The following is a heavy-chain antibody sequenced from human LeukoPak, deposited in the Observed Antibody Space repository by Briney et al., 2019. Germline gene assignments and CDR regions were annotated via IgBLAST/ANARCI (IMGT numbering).Heavy chain of an antibody. CDR3: ATPNHIVVVTASDDAFDI. Sequence: GSSVKVSCKASGGTFSSYAISWVRQAPGQGLEWMGRIIPIFGTANYAQKFQGRVTITTDESTSTAYMELSSLRSEDTAVYYCATPNHIVVVTASDDAFDIWGQGTMVTVSS. D-gene: IGHD2-21*02. V-gene: IGHV1-69*05. J-gene: IGHJ3*02. CDR2: IIPIFGTA. CDR1: GGTFSSYA.